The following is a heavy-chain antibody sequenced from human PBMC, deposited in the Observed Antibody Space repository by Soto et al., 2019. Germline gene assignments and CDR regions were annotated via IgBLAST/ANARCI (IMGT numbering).Heavy chain of an antibody. Sequence: EVQLVESGGGLVQPGESLRLSCAASGLTFRSYWMHWVRQAPGKGLVWVSRINTDGSVAMYVDSVKGRFTIYRDNAKNTLYLQMNSLSAEDTAVDYCVRDMQLWRLDSGGQGTLVTVSS. D-gene: IGHD2-21*01. CDR1: GLTFRSYW. V-gene: IGHV3-74*03. J-gene: IGHJ4*02. CDR3: VRDMQLWRLDS. CDR2: INTDGSVA.